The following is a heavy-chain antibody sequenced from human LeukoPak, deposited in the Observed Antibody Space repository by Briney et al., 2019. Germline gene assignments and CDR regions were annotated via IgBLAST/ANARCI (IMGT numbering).Heavy chain of an antibody. CDR1: GGSISSGGYS. CDR3: AREKRTASGNYYYGMDV. Sequence: SETLSLTCAVSGGSISSGGYSWSWIRQPPGRGLEWIGYMYYSGTTNYNPSLKSRVTISVDTSKNQFSLKLSSVTAADTAVYYCAREKRTASGNYYYGMDVWGQGTTVTVSS. J-gene: IGHJ6*02. V-gene: IGHV4-61*08. D-gene: IGHD5-12*01. CDR2: MYYSGTT.